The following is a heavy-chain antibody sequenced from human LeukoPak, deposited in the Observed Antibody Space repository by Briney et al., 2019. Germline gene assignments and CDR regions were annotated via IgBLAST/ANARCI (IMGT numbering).Heavy chain of an antibody. Sequence: SETLSLTCAVYGGSFSGYYWSWIRQPPGKGLEWIGEINHSGSTNYNPSLKSRVTISVDTSKNQFSLKLSSVTAADTAVYYCALIQLWSTKKNYYYYYGMDVWGQGTTVTVSS. D-gene: IGHD5-18*01. J-gene: IGHJ6*02. CDR1: GGSFSGYY. V-gene: IGHV4-34*01. CDR2: INHSGST. CDR3: ALIQLWSTKKNYYYYYGMDV.